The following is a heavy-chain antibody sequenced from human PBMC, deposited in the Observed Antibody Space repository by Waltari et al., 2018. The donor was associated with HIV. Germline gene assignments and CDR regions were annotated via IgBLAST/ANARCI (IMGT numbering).Heavy chain of an antibody. J-gene: IGHJ4*02. Sequence: EVQLVESGGGLVQPGGSLRLSCAASGFTFSDYSMNWVRQAPGKGLEWVSYIGRSSSTIYYADSVKGRFTISRDNAKNSLYLQMNSLRAEDTAVYYCARDPVYSGSSLVYYFDYWGQGTLVTVSS. CDR3: ARDPVYSGSSLVYYFDY. CDR1: GFTFSDYS. D-gene: IGHD6-6*01. CDR2: IGRSSSTI. V-gene: IGHV3-48*01.